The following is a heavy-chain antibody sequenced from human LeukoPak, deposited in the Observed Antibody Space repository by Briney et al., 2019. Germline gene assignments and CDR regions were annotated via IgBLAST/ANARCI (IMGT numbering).Heavy chain of an antibody. CDR3: ARARGPVLGYAFDI. CDR2: IYHSGST. D-gene: IGHD3-16*01. Sequence: PSQTLSLTCAVSGGSISSGGYSWSWIRQPPGKGLEWIGYIYHSGSTYYNPSLKSRVTISVDRSKNQLSLKLSSVTAADMAVYYCARARGPVLGYAFDIWGQGTMVTVSS. CDR1: GGSISSGGYS. V-gene: IGHV4-30-2*01. J-gene: IGHJ3*02.